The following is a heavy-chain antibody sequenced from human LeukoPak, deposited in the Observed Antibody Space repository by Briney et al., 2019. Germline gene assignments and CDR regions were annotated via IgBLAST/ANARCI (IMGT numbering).Heavy chain of an antibody. CDR3: ARDSKVAFDI. Sequence: GGSLRLSCAASGFTFSTYGMNWVRQAPGKGLEWVSAISGRDGNTYYADSVKGRFTISRDNAKNSLYLQMNSLGAEDTAVYYCARDSKVAFDIWGQGTMVTVSS. CDR2: ISGRDGNT. J-gene: IGHJ3*02. V-gene: IGHV3-23*01. CDR1: GFTFSTYG.